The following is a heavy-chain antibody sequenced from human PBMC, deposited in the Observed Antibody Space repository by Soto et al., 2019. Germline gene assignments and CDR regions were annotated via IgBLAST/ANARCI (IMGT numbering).Heavy chain of an antibody. CDR2: ISGSGGST. D-gene: IGHD6-19*01. J-gene: IGHJ6*02. CDR1: GLTFNNYA. Sequence: PGGSLRLSCAASGLTFNNYAMTWVRQVPGKGLEWVSTISGSGGSTYYADSVKGRFTISRDNSKNTLYLQMNSLRAEDTAVYYCAKNENSSGWYLYYYGMDVWGQGTTVTVSS. CDR3: AKNENSSGWYLYYYGMDV. V-gene: IGHV3-23*01.